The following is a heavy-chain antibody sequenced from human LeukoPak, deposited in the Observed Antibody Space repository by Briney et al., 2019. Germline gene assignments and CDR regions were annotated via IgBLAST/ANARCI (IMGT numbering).Heavy chain of an antibody. CDR3: ARGPITMVRGVIVYYFDY. D-gene: IGHD3-10*01. Sequence: SETLSLTCAVYGGSFSGYYWSWIRQPPGKGLEWIGEINHSGSTNYNPSLKSRVTISVDTSKNQFSLKLSSVTAADTAVYYCARGPITMVRGVIVYYFDYWGQGTLVTVSS. J-gene: IGHJ4*02. CDR1: GGSFSGYY. CDR2: INHSGST. V-gene: IGHV4-34*01.